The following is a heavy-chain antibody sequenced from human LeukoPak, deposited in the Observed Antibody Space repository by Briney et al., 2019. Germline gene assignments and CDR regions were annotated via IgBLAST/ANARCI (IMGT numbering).Heavy chain of an antibody. CDR2: IYSGGST. CDR3: ARHFWSSNYFDY. J-gene: IGHJ4*02. Sequence: GGSLRLSCAASGFTFSSYAMHWVRQAPGKGLEWVSVIYSGGSTYYADSVKGRFTISRLNSKNTLYLQMNSLRAEDTAVYYCARHFWSSNYFDYWGQGTLVTVSS. CDR1: GFTFSSYA. V-gene: IGHV3-66*04. D-gene: IGHD3-3*01.